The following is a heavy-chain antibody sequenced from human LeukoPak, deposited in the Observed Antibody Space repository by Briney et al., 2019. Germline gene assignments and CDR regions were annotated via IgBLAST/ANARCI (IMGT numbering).Heavy chain of an antibody. CDR2: ISSSSSYI. CDR3: ARVGDGDSFDY. D-gene: IGHD3-10*01. J-gene: IGHJ4*02. CDR1: GFTFSSYS. V-gene: IGHV3-21*01. Sequence: GGSLRLSCAASGFTFSSYSMNWVRQAPGKGLECVSSISSSSSYIHYADSVKGRFTISRDNAKNSLYLQMNSLRAEDTAIYYCARVGDGDSFDYWGQGTLVTVSS.